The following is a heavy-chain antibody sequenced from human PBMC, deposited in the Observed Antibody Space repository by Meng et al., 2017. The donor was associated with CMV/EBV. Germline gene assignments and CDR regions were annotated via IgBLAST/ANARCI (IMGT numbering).Heavy chain of an antibody. D-gene: IGHD1-1*01. CDR3: ARDYQLERRSDDY. J-gene: IGHJ4*02. Sequence: ASVKVSCKASGYTFTSYYMHWVRQAPGQGLEWMGWINPNSGGTNYAQKFQGRVTMTRDTSISTAYMELSRLRSDDTAVYYCARDYQLERRSDDYWGQGTLVTVSS. CDR1: GYTFTSYY. CDR2: INPNSGGT. V-gene: IGHV1-2*02.